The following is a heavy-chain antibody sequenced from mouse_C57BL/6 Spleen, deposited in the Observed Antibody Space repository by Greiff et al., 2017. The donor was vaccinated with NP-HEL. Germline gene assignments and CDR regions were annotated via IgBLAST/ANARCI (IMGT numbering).Heavy chain of an antibody. J-gene: IGHJ3*01. CDR1: GYTFTDYY. CDR2: INPNNGGT. D-gene: IGHD3-2*02. CDR3: ASPGSSGSWFAY. V-gene: IGHV1-26*01. Sequence: VQLQQSGPELVKPGASVKISCKASGYTFTDYYMNWVKQSHGKSLEWIGDINPNNGGTSYNQKFKGKATLTVDKSSSTAYMELRSLTSEDSAVYYCASPGSSGSWFAYWGQGTLVIVSA.